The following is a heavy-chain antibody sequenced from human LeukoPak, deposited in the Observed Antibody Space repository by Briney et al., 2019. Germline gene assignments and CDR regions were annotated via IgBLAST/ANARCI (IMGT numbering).Heavy chain of an antibody. J-gene: IGHJ6*02. D-gene: IGHD2-15*01. CDR1: GFTFSTHA. Sequence: QPGGSLRLSCAASGFTFSTHAMIWVRQAPGKGPEWVSCITGSGSGTYYTDSVKGRFTISRDNIKNTLYLQMNSLRAEDTAVYYCAKVGYCSGGACYYYGMDVWGQGTTVTVSS. CDR2: ITGSGSGT. CDR3: AKVGYCSGGACYYYGMDV. V-gene: IGHV3-23*01.